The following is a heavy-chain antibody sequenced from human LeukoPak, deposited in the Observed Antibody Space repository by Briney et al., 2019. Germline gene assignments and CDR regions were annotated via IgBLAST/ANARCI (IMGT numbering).Heavy chain of an antibody. Sequence: PSETLSLTCTVSGGSISTSSYYWGWIRQPPGKGLEWLGSIYYGGSTYYNPSLKSRVTTSVDTSKNQFSLKLSSVTAADTAVYYCARQGYCSGASCFSQGGIDYWGQGTLVTVSS. J-gene: IGHJ4*02. CDR3: ARQGYCSGASCFSQGGIDY. CDR1: GGSISTSSYY. D-gene: IGHD2-15*01. V-gene: IGHV4-39*01. CDR2: IYYGGST.